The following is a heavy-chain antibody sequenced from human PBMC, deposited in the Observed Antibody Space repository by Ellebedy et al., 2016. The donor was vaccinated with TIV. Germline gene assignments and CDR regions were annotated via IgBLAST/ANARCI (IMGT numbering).Heavy chain of an antibody. CDR2: INSGGVTS. CDR3: ARERAYSGHGRFDP. CDR1: GFTFSHYW. J-gene: IGHJ5*02. D-gene: IGHD5-12*01. V-gene: IGHV3-74*01. Sequence: GESLKISCVASGFTFSHYWMHWVRQAPGKGLVWVSRINSGGVTSDYADSVKGRFTITRDNAKSTVYRQMNTLTAEDTAVYYCARERAYSGHGRFDPWGQGTLVTVSS.